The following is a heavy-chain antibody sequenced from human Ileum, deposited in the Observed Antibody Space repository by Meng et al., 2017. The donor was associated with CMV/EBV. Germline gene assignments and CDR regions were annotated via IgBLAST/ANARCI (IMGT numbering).Heavy chain of an antibody. V-gene: IGHV3-48*03. Sequence: GGSLRLSCAASGFMFSHYEMNWVRQAPGKGLEWVSYISTSGDMVSYGDSVKGRFTISRDNAKNSLFLQMNSLRADDTAVYYCANRPSSEVVPAVIGDYWGQGTLVTVSS. CDR2: ISTSGDMV. J-gene: IGHJ4*02. D-gene: IGHD2-2*02. CDR3: ANRPSSEVVPAVIGDY. CDR1: GFMFSHYE.